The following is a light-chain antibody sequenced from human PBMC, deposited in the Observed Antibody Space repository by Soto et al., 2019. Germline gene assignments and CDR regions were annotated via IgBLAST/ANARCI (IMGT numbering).Light chain of an antibody. CDR3: QQFGTFFT. CDR2: ATS. J-gene: IGKJ3*01. CDR1: QTVSSSY. Sequence: EIVLTQSPGTLSLSPGERATLSCRASQTVSSSYLAWYQQKPGQTPRLLIYATSTRPPGIPDRFSGSGSGTDFTLTISRLEPEDFAVYYCQQFGTFFTFGPGTTVDIK. V-gene: IGKV3-20*01.